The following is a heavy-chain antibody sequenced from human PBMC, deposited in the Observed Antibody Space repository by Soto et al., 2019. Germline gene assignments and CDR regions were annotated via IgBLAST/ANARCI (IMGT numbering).Heavy chain of an antibody. V-gene: IGHV3-53*01. CDR3: TRAGSDPGNFYISNYYAMDV. CDR2: FYSGGDT. CDR1: GFSVSSDY. D-gene: IGHD3-10*01. Sequence: EVQLVESGGTSIQAGGSLRLSCAASGFSVSSDYRSWVRQAPGKGLEWVSLFYSGGDTYYADSVKGRFTISRDISSNTIYLHMTSLRADDTAIYYCTRAGSDPGNFYISNYYAMDVWGRGTTVTVSS. J-gene: IGHJ6*02.